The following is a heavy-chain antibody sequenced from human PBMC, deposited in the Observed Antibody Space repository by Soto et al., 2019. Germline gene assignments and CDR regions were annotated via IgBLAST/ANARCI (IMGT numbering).Heavy chain of an antibody. J-gene: IGHJ2*01. CDR2: ISYDGSNK. D-gene: IGHD3-10*01. V-gene: IGHV3-30-3*01. CDR3: AREGSNCYFDL. CDR1: GFTFSTYT. Sequence: QVQLVESGGGVVQPGRSLRLSCAASGFTFSTYTRHWVRQAPGKGLEWVAIISYDGSNKYYADSVKGRFTISRDNSKNTLYLQMSSLRPEDTAVYYCAREGSNCYFDLWGRGTLVTVSS.